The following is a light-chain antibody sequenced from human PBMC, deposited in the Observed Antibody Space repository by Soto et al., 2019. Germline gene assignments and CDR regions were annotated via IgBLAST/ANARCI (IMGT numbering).Light chain of an antibody. V-gene: IGKV3-20*01. CDR2: GAS. J-gene: IGKJ1*01. CDR3: QQYGNPPLT. CDR1: EIVLSSY. Sequence: DIVLTQSPGILSLSPGEPVTRSCRASEIVLSSYVAWYQQRPGQAPRLLIYGASSRASGIPDRFSGSGSGTDFTLTISRLEPEDFAVYYCQQYGNPPLTFGQGTTVDFK.